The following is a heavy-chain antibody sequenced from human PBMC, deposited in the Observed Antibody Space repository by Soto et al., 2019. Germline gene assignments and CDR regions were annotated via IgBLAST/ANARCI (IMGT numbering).Heavy chain of an antibody. J-gene: IGHJ4*02. D-gene: IGHD2-2*01. CDR1: GYIFSSYA. Sequence: ASVKGSCKASGYIFSSYAMHWVRQAPGQSLEWMGWIDAGNGNTKYSQKFQGRVTITRDTSASTAYMELRSLRSEDTAVYYCARDPGGLSSTTFVPSDSRGQAALVTVSS. CDR2: IDAGNGNT. V-gene: IGHV1-3*01. CDR3: ARDPGGLSSTTFVPSDS.